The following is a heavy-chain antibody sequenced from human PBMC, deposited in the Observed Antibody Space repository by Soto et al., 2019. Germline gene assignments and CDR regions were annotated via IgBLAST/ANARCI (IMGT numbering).Heavy chain of an antibody. D-gene: IGHD6-19*01. Sequence: QVQLVQSGAEVKKPGPSVKVSCKASGDTFTTYTISWVRQAPGKGLEWMGRIIPILGIAKYAQKFKGRVTITADKSTSTAYMEMSRLRSEATAVYYCAWAIAVAGKTCEVFDIWGQGTMVTVSS. CDR2: IIPILGIA. CDR3: AWAIAVAGKTCEVFDI. J-gene: IGHJ3*02. V-gene: IGHV1-69*02. CDR1: GDTFTTYT.